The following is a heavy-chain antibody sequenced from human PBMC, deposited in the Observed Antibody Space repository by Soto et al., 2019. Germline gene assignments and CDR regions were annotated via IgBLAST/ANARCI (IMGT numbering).Heavy chain of an antibody. Sequence: EVQLVESGGGLVQPGGSLRLSCAASGFTFSTYWMHWVRQVPGKGLVWVSRIKGDESVTNYADSVKGRFTISRDNAKNTFYLQMNSLTVEDTAMYYCARGALWPYYLDSWGQGALVTVSS. CDR3: ARGALWPYYLDS. V-gene: IGHV3-74*01. J-gene: IGHJ4*02. D-gene: IGHD2-21*01. CDR2: IKGDESVT. CDR1: GFTFSTYW.